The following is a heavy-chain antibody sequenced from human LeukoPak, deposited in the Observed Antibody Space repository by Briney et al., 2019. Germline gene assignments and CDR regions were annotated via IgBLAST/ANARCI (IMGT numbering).Heavy chain of an antibody. CDR1: GFTFSRYW. D-gene: IGHD6-19*01. Sequence: PGGSLRLSCVASGFTFSRYWMSWVRQAPGKGLEWVANIKENGSEKKYVDSVKGRFTISRDNAKNSLDLQMNSLRAGDTAVYYCATTVAGTRWALGYWGQGTLVTVSS. CDR2: IKENGSEK. J-gene: IGHJ4*02. CDR3: ATTVAGTRWALGY. V-gene: IGHV3-7*01.